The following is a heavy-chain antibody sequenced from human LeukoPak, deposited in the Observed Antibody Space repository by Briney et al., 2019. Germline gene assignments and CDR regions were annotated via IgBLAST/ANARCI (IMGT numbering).Heavy chain of an antibody. CDR2: ISGSGGST. D-gene: IGHD2-2*01. Sequence: PGGSLRLSCAASEFTSRTYAMSWVRQAPGKGLEWVSGISGSGGSTNYADSVKGRFTISRDNSKNTLYLQLNSLRAEDTAVYYCAKLEKIGYCGSPSCRYFDYWGQGTLVTVSS. CDR1: EFTSRTYA. V-gene: IGHV3-23*01. J-gene: IGHJ4*02. CDR3: AKLEKIGYCGSPSCRYFDY.